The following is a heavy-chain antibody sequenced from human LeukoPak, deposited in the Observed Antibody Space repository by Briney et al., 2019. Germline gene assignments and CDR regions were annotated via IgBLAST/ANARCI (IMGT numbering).Heavy chain of an antibody. D-gene: IGHD1-26*01. CDR3: AKKVGGIYAFDM. CDR1: GFTFSSCA. Sequence: PGGSLRLSCAASGFTFSSCAMNWVRQAPGKGLEWVSIVSGSGDITFYADSVKGRFTISRDNSKNTLYLQMSSLRAEDTAVYYCAKKVGGIYAFDMWGQGTMVTVSS. J-gene: IGHJ3*02. V-gene: IGHV3-23*01. CDR2: VSGSGDIT.